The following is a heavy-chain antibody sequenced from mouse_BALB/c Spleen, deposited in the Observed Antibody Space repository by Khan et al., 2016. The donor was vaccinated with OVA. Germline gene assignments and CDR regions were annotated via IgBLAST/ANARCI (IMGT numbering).Heavy chain of an antibody. CDR3: ARSYFYGYYFDQ. J-gene: IGHJ2*01. Sequence: EVELVESGGGLVQPGGSRKLSCVASGFTFRSFGMHWVRQAPEKGLEWVAYISGDSNTIYYTDTVMGRFTISRDNPKNTLFLQMTSLRSEDMAMYYCARSYFYGYYFDQWGQGTTLTVSS. CDR1: GFTFRSFG. D-gene: IGHD1-1*01. V-gene: IGHV5-17*02. CDR2: ISGDSNTI.